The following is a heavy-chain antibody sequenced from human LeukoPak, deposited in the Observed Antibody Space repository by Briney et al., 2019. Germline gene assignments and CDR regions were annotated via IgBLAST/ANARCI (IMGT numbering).Heavy chain of an antibody. J-gene: IGHJ4*02. V-gene: IGHV4-34*01. Sequence: SETLSLTCAVYGGSFSGYYWSWIRQPPGKGLEWIGEINHSGSTNYNPSLKSRVTISVDTSKNQFSLKLSSVTAADTAVYYCARGSGPDTAMVYFDYWGQGTLVTVSS. CDR1: GGSFSGYY. CDR3: ARGSGPDTAMVYFDY. D-gene: IGHD5-18*01. CDR2: INHSGST.